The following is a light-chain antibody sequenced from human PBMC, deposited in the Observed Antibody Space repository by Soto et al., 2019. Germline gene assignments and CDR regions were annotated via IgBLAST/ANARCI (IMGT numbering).Light chain of an antibody. CDR1: PVISSY. V-gene: IGKV1-8*01. J-gene: IGKJ2*01. CDR3: QQYYSYPYT. CDR2: AAF. Sequence: AIRMTQSPSSFSASTGDRVTITCRASPVISSYLAWYQQKPGKAPKLLIYAAFTLQSGVPSRFSGSGSGTDFTLTISCLQSEDFSTYYCQQYYSYPYTLGQGTKLEIK.